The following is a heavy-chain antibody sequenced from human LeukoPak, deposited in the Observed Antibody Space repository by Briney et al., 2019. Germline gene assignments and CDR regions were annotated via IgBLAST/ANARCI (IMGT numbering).Heavy chain of an antibody. CDR3: ARGSYYYYYDSSGYEGTGFDY. D-gene: IGHD3-22*01. V-gene: IGHV4-4*07. J-gene: IGHJ4*02. Sequence: SETLSLTCTVSGGSISSYYWSWIRQPAGKGLEWIGRIHSSGSINYNPSLKSRVTMSVDTSKNQFSLKVSSVTAADTAVYYCARGSYYYYYDSSGYEGTGFDYWGQGILVTVSS. CDR1: GGSISSYY. CDR2: IHSSGSI.